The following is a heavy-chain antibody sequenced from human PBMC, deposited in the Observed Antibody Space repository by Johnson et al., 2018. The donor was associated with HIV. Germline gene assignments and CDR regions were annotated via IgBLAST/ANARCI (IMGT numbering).Heavy chain of an antibody. CDR2: LSYDGSND. D-gene: IGHD2-2*01. CDR1: GFTFSDFG. CDR3: AKAGMYMPHDALDI. V-gene: IGHV3-30*18. J-gene: IGHJ3*02. Sequence: VQLVESGGGEVQPGRSLRLSCAASGFTFSDFGMHWVRQAPGKGLEWVALLSYDGSNDAYIDSVKGRFTILRDNSKNTLYLQINNLRTEDTAVYYCAKAGMYMPHDALDIWGQGTLVTVSS.